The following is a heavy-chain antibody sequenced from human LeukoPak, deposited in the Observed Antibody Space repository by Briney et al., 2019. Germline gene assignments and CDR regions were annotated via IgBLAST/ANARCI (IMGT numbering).Heavy chain of an antibody. D-gene: IGHD1-26*01. Sequence: ASVKLSCKASGYTFTSYYMHWVRQAPGQGLEWMGIINPSGGSTSYAQKFQGRVTMTRDTSTSTVYMELSSLRSEDTAVYYCARDQLGAPFDYWGQGTLVTVSS. CDR3: ARDQLGAPFDY. CDR1: GYTFTSYY. V-gene: IGHV1-46*01. CDR2: INPSGGST. J-gene: IGHJ4*02.